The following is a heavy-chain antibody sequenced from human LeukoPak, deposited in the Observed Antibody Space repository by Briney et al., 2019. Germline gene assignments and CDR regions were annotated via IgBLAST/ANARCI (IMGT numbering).Heavy chain of an antibody. V-gene: IGHV3-23*01. CDR1: GFTFSSYA. D-gene: IGHD6-19*01. CDR2: ISGSGGST. Sequence: QAGGSLRLSCAASGFTFSSYAMSWVRQAPGKGLEWVSGISGSGGSTYYADSVKGRFTISRDNSKNTLYLQMNSLRAEDMAVYYCAKKRVAVAGTHYFDYWGQGTLVTVSS. J-gene: IGHJ4*02. CDR3: AKKRVAVAGTHYFDY.